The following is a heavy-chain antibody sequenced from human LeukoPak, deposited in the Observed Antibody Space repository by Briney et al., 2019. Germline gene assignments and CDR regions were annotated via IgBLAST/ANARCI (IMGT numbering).Heavy chain of an antibody. Sequence: PGGSLRLSCAASGFPFSNYWMHWVRQAPGKGLEWVANIKQDGSEKDYLDSVKGRFTISRDNTKNSLYLQMNSLRAEDTAVYYCTRDRESGSVVHYYYYMDVWGKGTTVTVSS. J-gene: IGHJ6*03. D-gene: IGHD1-26*01. V-gene: IGHV3-7*01. CDR2: IKQDGSEK. CDR3: TRDRESGSVVHYYYYMDV. CDR1: GFPFSNYW.